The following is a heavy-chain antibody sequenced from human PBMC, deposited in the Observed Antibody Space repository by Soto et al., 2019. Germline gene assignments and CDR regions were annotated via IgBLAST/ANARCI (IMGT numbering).Heavy chain of an antibody. J-gene: IGHJ4*02. CDR1: GSTFSSLP. CDR2: IGGSGGTT. Sequence: GGSRRLSCAASGSTFSSLPRSWARQPPGKGLEWAPAIGGSGGTTNYADSVKGRFTISRDNSKNTLYLQMNSLRAEDTAVYYCAKDPHGGSCYCQSDYWGQGTLVTVSS. D-gene: IGHD2-15*01. V-gene: IGHV3-23*01. CDR3: AKDPHGGSCYCQSDY.